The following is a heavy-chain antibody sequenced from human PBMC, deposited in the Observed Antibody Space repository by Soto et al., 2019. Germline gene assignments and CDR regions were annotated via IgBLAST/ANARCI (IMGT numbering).Heavy chain of an antibody. CDR1: GYSFTNYW. CDR3: ARNGFYGDYSSNYFDP. Sequence: LGESLKISCKGSGYSFTNYWIAWVRQMPGKGLEYMGIIYPSDSDTRYSPSFQGQVTISADKSISTAYLQWSSLKASDTAIYYCARNGFYGDYSSNYFDPWGQGTPVTFSS. CDR2: IYPSDSDT. V-gene: IGHV5-51*01. J-gene: IGHJ5*02. D-gene: IGHD4-17*01.